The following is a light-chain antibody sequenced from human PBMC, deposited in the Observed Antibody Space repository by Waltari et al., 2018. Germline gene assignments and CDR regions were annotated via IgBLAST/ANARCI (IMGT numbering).Light chain of an antibody. J-gene: IGKJ4*01. V-gene: IGKV3-11*01. CDR2: DAS. Sequence: DIVLTQYPATLSWSPGERATLSGRAIQSVSSYLAWYQLKPGHAPRLLIYDASNRATGIPSRFSGSGSGTDFTLTISSLAPEDFAVYYCQQRSNWPPSLTFGGGTKVEI. CDR3: QQRSNWPPSLT. CDR1: QSVSSY.